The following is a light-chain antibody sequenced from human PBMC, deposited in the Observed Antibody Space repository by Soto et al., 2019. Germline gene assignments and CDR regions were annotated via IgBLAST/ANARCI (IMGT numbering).Light chain of an antibody. CDR2: AAS. Sequence: DIQMTHSPSFLSASVVDRVTITFLASQYISDSLAWYQQRPGKAPKLLIYAASTLQSWVPSRFSGSGSGTEFTLTISSLQPEDFATYSCQQLNSYPLTFGGGTKVDIK. V-gene: IGKV1-9*01. CDR3: QQLNSYPLT. J-gene: IGKJ4*01. CDR1: QYISDS.